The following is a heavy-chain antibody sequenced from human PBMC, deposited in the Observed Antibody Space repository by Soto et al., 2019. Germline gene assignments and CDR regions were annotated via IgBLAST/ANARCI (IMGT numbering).Heavy chain of an antibody. CDR2: IIPIFGTA. J-gene: IGHJ6*02. CDR1: GGTFSSYA. D-gene: IGHD6-6*01. CDR3: ASPKGDSSSSYYYYYVMDV. Sequence: SVKVSCKASGGTFSSYAISWVRQAPGQGLEWMGGIIPIFGTANYAQRFQGRVTITADESTSTAYMELSSLRSEDTAVYYCASPKGDSSSSYYYYYVMDVLGQGTTVTVSS. V-gene: IGHV1-69*13.